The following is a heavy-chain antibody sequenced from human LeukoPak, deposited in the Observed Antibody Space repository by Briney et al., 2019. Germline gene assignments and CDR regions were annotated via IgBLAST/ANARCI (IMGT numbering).Heavy chain of an antibody. Sequence: GGSLRLSCTASGFTFSNYWMSWVRQAPGKGLEWVANIKQDGSVQYYVDSVKGRFTISRDKAKNSLYLQMNSLRAEDTAVYYCARKWAVAGSSYFDYWGQGTLVTVSS. CDR1: GFTFSNYW. CDR3: ARKWAVAGSSYFDY. D-gene: IGHD6-19*01. J-gene: IGHJ4*02. CDR2: IKQDGSVQ. V-gene: IGHV3-7*03.